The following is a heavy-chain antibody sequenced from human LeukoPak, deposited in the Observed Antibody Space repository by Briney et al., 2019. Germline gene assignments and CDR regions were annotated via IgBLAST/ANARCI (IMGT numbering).Heavy chain of an antibody. CDR1: GFTFSSYS. D-gene: IGHD3-16*02. V-gene: IGHV3-21*01. CDR3: ARDSVGNYDYVWGSYRYHETFDY. J-gene: IGHJ4*02. Sequence: PGGSLGLSCAASGFTFSSYSMNWVRQAPGKGLEWVSSISSSSSYIYYADSVKGRFTISRDNAKNSLYLQMNSLRAEDTAVYYCARDSVGNYDYVWGSYRYHETFDYWGQGTLVTVSS. CDR2: ISSSSSYI.